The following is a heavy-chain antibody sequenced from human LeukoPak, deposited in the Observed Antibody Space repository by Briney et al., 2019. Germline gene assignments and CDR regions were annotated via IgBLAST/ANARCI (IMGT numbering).Heavy chain of an antibody. D-gene: IGHD2-8*01. Sequence: SETLSLTCTVSGDSTSNFYWNWIRQSPGKGLEWIGNIHYSGSSVYNPSLKSRGTISIDTSRRQFFLKLNSVTAADTAVYFCVLAPNSNWFDFWGPGALVTVSS. CDR2: IHYSGSS. CDR1: GDSTSNFY. CDR3: VLAPNSNWFDF. J-gene: IGHJ5*01. V-gene: IGHV4-59*03.